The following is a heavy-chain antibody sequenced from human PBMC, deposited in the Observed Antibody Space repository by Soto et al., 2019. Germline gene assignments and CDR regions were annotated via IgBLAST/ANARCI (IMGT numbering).Heavy chain of an antibody. Sequence: SESLSLTCTVSGYPISSGYYWCWILQHPGKGLEWIGIIHHSGSTYYNPSLRSRITITVDTSKNQFSLKMPSVTAADTAVYYCARSSGYVPGGYWGQGILVTVPS. CDR2: IHHSGST. CDR1: GYPISSGYY. CDR3: ARSSGYVPGGY. V-gene: IGHV4-38-2*02. D-gene: IGHD5-12*01. J-gene: IGHJ4*02.